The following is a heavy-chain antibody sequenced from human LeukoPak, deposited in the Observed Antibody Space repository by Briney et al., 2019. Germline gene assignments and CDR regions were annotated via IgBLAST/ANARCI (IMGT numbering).Heavy chain of an antibody. Sequence: PGGSLRLSCAASGFTFSSYAMTWVRQAPGKGLEWVSAIIHSGANTYYADSVKGRFSISRDNSKNTLYLQMNSLRAEDTAVYYCAKRHYDTSGLDAFGIWGQGTTVTVSS. CDR3: AKRHYDTSGLDAFGI. D-gene: IGHD3-22*01. J-gene: IGHJ3*02. V-gene: IGHV3-23*01. CDR2: IIHSGANT. CDR1: GFTFSSYA.